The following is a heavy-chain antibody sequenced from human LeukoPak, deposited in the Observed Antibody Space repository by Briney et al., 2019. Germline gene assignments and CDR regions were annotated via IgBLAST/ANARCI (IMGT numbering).Heavy chain of an antibody. CDR3: ARDRFGDLNYFDY. V-gene: IGHV4-4*07. Sequence: PSETLSLTCTDSGGSISSYFWSWIRQPAGKGLEWIGRIYTSGSTNYNPSLKSRVTISADKSTNQFSLKLSSVTAADTAVYYCARDRFGDLNYFDYWGQGTLVTVSS. D-gene: IGHD3-3*01. J-gene: IGHJ4*02. CDR1: GGSISSYF. CDR2: IYTSGST.